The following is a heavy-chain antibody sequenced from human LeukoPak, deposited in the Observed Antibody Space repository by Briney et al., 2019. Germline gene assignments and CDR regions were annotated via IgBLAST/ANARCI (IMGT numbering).Heavy chain of an antibody. CDR1: GGSFSTYY. V-gene: IGHV4-59*01. CDR2: IYYSGST. J-gene: IGHJ4*02. Sequence: PSETLSLTCTVSGGSFSTYYWSWIRQPPGKGLEWIGYIYYSGSTDYNPSLKGRVTMSLDTSKNQFSLNLSSVTAADTAVYYCARAVITFGAAVAKGFDYWGQGTLVTVSS. D-gene: IGHD3-16*01. CDR3: ARAVITFGAAVAKGFDY.